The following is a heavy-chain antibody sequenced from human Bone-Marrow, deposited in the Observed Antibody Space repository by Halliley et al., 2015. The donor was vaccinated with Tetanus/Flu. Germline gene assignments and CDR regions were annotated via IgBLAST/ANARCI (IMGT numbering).Heavy chain of an antibody. D-gene: IGHD1-26*01. J-gene: IGHJ6*02. V-gene: IGHV3-23*01. Sequence: VSTISGSGDNTHYADSVKGRFTISRDNSKNPVYLQMNSLRVEDTAVYYCAKEDGPYSGYEMDVWGQGTTVTVSS. CDR2: ISGSGDNT. CDR3: AKEDGPYSGYEMDV.